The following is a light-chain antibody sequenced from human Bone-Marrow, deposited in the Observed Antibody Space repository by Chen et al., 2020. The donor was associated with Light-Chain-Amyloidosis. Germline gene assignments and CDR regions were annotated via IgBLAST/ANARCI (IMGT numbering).Light chain of an antibody. CDR3: QSYQGSSQGV. J-gene: IGLJ3*02. CDR1: SGSIATNY. Sequence: NFMLTQPHSVSESPGKTVIISCTRSSGSIATNYVQWYQQRPGASPTTVIYEDDQRPSGVPARFSGSIYRSSNSASLPISGLKTEDEADYYCQSYQGSSQGVFGGGTKLTVL. V-gene: IGLV6-57*01. CDR2: EDD.